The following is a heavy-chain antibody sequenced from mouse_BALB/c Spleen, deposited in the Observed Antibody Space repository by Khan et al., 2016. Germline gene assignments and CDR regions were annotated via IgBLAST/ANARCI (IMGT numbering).Heavy chain of an antibody. CDR2: INSNGGST. CDR3: ARENYRYYVDD. CDR1: GFTFSTYG. D-gene: IGHD2-14*01. J-gene: IGHJ2*01. Sequence: EVELVESGGGLVQPGGSLKLSCAASGFTFSTYGMSWVRQTPDKRLELVATINSNGGSTYYPDSVKGRFPISRDNAKNNLYLQMSSLKSEDTAMYYEARENYRYYVDDWGQGTTLTVSS. V-gene: IGHV5-6-3*01.